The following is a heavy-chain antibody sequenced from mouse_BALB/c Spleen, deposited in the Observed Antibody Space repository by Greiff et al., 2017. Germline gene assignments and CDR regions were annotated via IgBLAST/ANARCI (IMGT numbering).Heavy chain of an antibody. CDR1: GFNIKDTY. CDR2: IDPANGNT. Sequence: VQLKQSGAELVKPGASVKLSCTASGFNIKDTYMHWVKQRPEQGLEWIGRIDPANGNTKYDPKFQGKATITADTSSNTAYLQLSSLTSEDTAVYYCARSSYYGNYGAMDYWGQGTSVTVSS. CDR3: ARSSYYGNYGAMDY. J-gene: IGHJ4*01. V-gene: IGHV14-3*02. D-gene: IGHD2-1*01.